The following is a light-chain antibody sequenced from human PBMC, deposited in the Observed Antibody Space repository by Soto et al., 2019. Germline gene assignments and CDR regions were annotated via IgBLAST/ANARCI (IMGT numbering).Light chain of an antibody. Sequence: EIVLTQSPGTLSLSPGERATLSCRASQSFSRSSLAWYQQKPGQAPRLLIFGASNRATGIPDRFSGSGSGTDCTLTISRLEPEDVGVYYCEPYDYAVPMWTFGQGTKVEAK. CDR2: GAS. V-gene: IGKV3-20*01. CDR3: EPYDYAVPMWT. CDR1: QSFSRSS. J-gene: IGKJ1*01.